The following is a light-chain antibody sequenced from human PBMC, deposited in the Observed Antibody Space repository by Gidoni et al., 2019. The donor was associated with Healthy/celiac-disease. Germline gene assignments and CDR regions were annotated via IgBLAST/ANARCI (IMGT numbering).Light chain of an antibody. V-gene: IGLV3-1*01. CDR2: QDS. Sequence: SYELPQPPSVAVSPGQTASITCPGDKLGDKYACWYQQKPGQPPVLVIYQDSKRPSGIPERFSGSNSGTTATLSISRTQAMDEADYYCPAWDSSTVVFGGGTTLTVL. CDR3: PAWDSSTVV. CDR1: KLGDKY. J-gene: IGLJ2*01.